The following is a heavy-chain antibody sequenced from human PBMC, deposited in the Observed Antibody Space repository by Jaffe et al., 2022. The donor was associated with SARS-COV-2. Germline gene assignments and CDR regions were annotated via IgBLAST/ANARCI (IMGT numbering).Heavy chain of an antibody. J-gene: IGHJ6*02. D-gene: IGHD2-2*01. V-gene: IGHV5-51*01. CDR3: ARHSGYQLYPTGNYYYYGMDV. Sequence: EVQLVQSGAEVKKPGESLKISCKGSGYSFTSYWIGWVRQMPGKGLEWMGIIYPGDSDTRYSPSFQGQVTISADKSISTAYLQWSSLKASDTAMYYCARHSGYQLYPTGNYYYYGMDVWGQGTTVTVSS. CDR1: GYSFTSYW. CDR2: IYPGDSDT.